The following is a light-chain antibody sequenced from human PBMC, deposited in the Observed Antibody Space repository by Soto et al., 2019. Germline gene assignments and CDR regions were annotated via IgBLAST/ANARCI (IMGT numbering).Light chain of an antibody. CDR3: QQRSNWPLT. V-gene: IGKV3-11*01. J-gene: IGKJ4*01. CDR2: DAS. CDR1: QSVSSY. Sequence: EIVLTQSPATLSLSPGERATLPCRASQSVSSYLAWYQQKPGQAPRPLIYDASNRATGIPARFSGSGSGTDFTLTISSLEPQDFAVYYCQQRSNWPLTFGGGTKVDIK.